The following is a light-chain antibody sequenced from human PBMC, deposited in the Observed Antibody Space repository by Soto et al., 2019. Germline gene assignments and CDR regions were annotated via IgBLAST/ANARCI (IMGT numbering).Light chain of an antibody. CDR3: QYYDSSLTTFV. CDR1: SSNIGAEYD. Sequence: QSVLTQPPSASGTPGQRVTISCSGSSSNIGAEYDVHWYQQLPGTAPKRLIYGDNNRPSGVPDRFSGSKSGTSASLAITGLQPEDEADYYCQYYDSSLTTFVFETGTKVTVL. V-gene: IGLV1-40*01. CDR2: GDN. J-gene: IGLJ1*01.